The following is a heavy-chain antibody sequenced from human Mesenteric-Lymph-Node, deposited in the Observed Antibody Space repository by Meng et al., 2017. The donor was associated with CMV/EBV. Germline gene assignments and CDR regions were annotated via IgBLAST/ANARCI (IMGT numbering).Heavy chain of an antibody. J-gene: IGHJ6*02. CDR2: IYPKSGSR. CDR1: GYTFGDYY. V-gene: IGHV1-2*02. D-gene: IGHD2-2*03. CDR3: AREFSSHGLDV. Sequence: ASVKVSCKASGYTFGDYYLHWVRQAPGQGLEWMGWIYPKSGSRSLAEKFQARVTMTRDMSTSSVDMELSGLKSDDTAVYYCAREFSSHGLDVWGQGTTVTVSS.